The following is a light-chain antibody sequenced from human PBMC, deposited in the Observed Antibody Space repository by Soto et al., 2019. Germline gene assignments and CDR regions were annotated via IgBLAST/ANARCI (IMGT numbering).Light chain of an antibody. V-gene: IGKV3-20*01. J-gene: IGKJ2*01. Sequence: IVLTQSPGTLSLSLGERATLSCGASQSVSASYLAWYQQKPGQSPRLLIYGASRRATGIPDRFSAGGSGTDFTLTISRLEPEDFAVYYCQQYDSSPVTFGQGSKVEIK. CDR1: QSVSASY. CDR2: GAS. CDR3: QQYDSSPVT.